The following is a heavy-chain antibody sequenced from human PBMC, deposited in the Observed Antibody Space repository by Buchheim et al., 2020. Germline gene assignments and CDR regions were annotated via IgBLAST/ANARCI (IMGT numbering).Heavy chain of an antibody. CDR3: AKGPRVAARTYYYYGMDV. Sequence: VQLVESGGGLVQPGGSLRLSCAASGFTFSSYSMHWVRQDPGKGLEWVAVIWYDGSNKYYADSVKGRFTISRDNSKNTLYLQMNSLRAEDTAVYYCAKGPRVAARTYYYYGMDVWGQGTT. J-gene: IGHJ6*02. D-gene: IGHD6-6*01. V-gene: IGHV3-33*06. CDR1: GFTFSSYS. CDR2: IWYDGSNK.